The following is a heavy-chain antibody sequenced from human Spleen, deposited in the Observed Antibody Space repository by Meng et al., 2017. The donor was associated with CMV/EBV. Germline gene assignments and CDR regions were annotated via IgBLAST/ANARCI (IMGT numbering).Heavy chain of an antibody. V-gene: IGHV3-21*01. J-gene: IGHJ6*02. CDR1: GINFSINN. CDR3: AGGYEVMDV. Sequence: GESLKISCAASGINFSINNMNWVRQAPGKGLEWVSFITSSSNYINYADSVKGRFTISRDNAKNSLYLQMNSLRAEDTAVYYCAGGYEVMDVWGQGTTVTVSS. D-gene: IGHD2-15*01. CDR2: ITSSSNYI.